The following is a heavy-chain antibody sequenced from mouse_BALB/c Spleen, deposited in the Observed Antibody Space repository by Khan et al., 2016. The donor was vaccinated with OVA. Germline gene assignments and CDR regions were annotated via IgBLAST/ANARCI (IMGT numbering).Heavy chain of an antibody. J-gene: IGHJ2*01. CDR3: ARLEDI. CDR2: IWACGST. V-gene: IGHV2-9*02. D-gene: IGHD1-3*01. Sequence: QVQLKESGPGLVAPSQSLSITCTVSGFSLTSYGVHWVRQPPGKGLEWLGVIWACGSTKYNSALMSRLSISKDNSTSQVFLKMNSLKTDDTAMYYCARLEDIWGQGTTLTVSS. CDR1: GFSLTSYG.